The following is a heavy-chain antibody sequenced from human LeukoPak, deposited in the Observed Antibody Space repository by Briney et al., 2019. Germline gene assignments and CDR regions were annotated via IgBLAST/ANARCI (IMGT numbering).Heavy chain of an antibody. CDR2: IIPIFGIA. CDR1: GGTFSSYA. Sequence: SVKVSCKASGGTFSSYAISWVRQAPGQGLEWMGRIIPIFGIANYAQKFQGRVTITAGKSTSTAYMELSSLRSEDTAVYYCAKGYCSSTSCYADGMDVWGQGTTVTVSS. J-gene: IGHJ6*02. V-gene: IGHV1-69*04. CDR3: AKGYCSSTSCYADGMDV. D-gene: IGHD2-2*01.